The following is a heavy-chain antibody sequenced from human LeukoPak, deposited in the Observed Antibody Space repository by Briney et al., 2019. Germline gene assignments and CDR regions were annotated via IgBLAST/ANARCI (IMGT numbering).Heavy chain of an antibody. CDR2: ISSSSSTI. CDR1: GFTFSSYS. V-gene: IGHV3-48*01. J-gene: IGHJ4*02. CDR3: ARDHEAAPFDY. D-gene: IGHD6-6*01. Sequence: GGSLRLSCAASGFTFSSYSMNWVRQAPGKGLEWVSYISSSSSTIYYADSVKGRFTISRDNAKNSLYLQMNSLRAEDTAVYYCARDHEAAPFDYWGQGTLVTVSS.